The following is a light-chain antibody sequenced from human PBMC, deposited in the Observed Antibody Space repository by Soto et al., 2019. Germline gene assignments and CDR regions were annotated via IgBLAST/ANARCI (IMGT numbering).Light chain of an antibody. V-gene: IGLV2-23*01. J-gene: IGLJ1*01. Sequence: QSVLTQPASVSGSPGQSITISCTGTSSDVGSSNLVSWYQQHTGKAPKLIIYEGSRRPSGVSGRFSGSKSVNTASLTIYGLQAEDGADYYCCSFAGSTTFYVFGTGTKLNVL. CDR3: CSFAGSTTFYV. CDR2: EGS. CDR1: SSDVGSSNL.